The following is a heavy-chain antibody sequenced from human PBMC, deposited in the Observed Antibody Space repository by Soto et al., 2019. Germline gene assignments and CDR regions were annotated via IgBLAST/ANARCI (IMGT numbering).Heavy chain of an antibody. CDR1: GFTFSSYA. J-gene: IGHJ3*02. D-gene: IGHD3-10*01. Sequence: GGSLRLSCAASGFTFSSYAMSWVRQAPGKGLEWVSAISGSGGSTYYADSVKGRFTISSDNSKNTLYLQMNSLRAEDTAVYYCAKGITMVNNAFDIWGQGTMVTVSS. CDR3: AKGITMVNNAFDI. V-gene: IGHV3-23*01. CDR2: ISGSGGST.